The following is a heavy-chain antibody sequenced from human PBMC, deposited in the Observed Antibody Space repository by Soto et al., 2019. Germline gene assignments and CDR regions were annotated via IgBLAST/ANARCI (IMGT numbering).Heavy chain of an antibody. CDR2: IYSGGST. D-gene: IGHD3-22*01. V-gene: IGHV3-53*01. J-gene: IGHJ6*02. CDR3: ARGVGLYYYDSSGSPRQDYGMDV. Sequence: GGSLRLSCAASGFTVSSNYMSWVRQAPGKGLEWVSVIYSGGSTYYADSVKGRFTISRDNSKNTLYLQMNSLRAEDTAVYYCARGVGLYYYDSSGSPRQDYGMDVWGQGTTVTVYS. CDR1: GFTVSSNY.